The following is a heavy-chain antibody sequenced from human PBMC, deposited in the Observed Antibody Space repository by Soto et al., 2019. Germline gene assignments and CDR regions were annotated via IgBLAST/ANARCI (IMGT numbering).Heavy chain of an antibody. Sequence: TLSLTCTVSGDSIGSVKYHWGWIRQSLGKGLEWIGSMYSTGSTQYNPSLKSRVTMSVDTSTNQFSLKLRSVTAADTAIYYCARRPVRGGNSGVGFDPWGQGTLVTVSS. CDR3: ARRPVRGGNSGVGFDP. V-gene: IGHV4-39*01. J-gene: IGHJ5*02. D-gene: IGHD2-15*01. CDR2: MYSTGST. CDR1: GDSIGSVKYH.